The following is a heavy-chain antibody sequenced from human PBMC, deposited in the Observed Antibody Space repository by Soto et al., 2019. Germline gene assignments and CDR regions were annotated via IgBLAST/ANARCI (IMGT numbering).Heavy chain of an antibody. CDR1: GGSISSGGYS. D-gene: IGHD6-13*01. J-gene: IGHJ4*02. CDR2: IYHSGST. V-gene: IGHV4-30-2*01. Sequence: SETLSLTCAVSGGSISSGGYSWSWIRQPPGKGLEWIGYIYHSGSTYYNPSLKSRVTISVDRSKNQFSLKLSSVTAADTAVYYCARVFFATPRRYSSPYFDYWGQGTLVTVSS. CDR3: ARVFFATPRRYSSPYFDY.